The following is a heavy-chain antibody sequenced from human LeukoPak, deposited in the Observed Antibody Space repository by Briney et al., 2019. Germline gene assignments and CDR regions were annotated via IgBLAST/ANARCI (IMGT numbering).Heavy chain of an antibody. V-gene: IGHV4-61*02. CDR1: GGSISSGSYY. J-gene: IGHJ4*02. Sequence: SETLSLTCTVSGGSISSGSYYWSWIRQPAGKGLEWIGRIYTSGSTNYNPSLKSRVTISVDTSKNQFSLKLSSVTAADTAVYYCARLRSWSGRIDYWGQGTLVTVSS. CDR3: ARLRSWSGRIDY. D-gene: IGHD3-3*01. CDR2: IYTSGST.